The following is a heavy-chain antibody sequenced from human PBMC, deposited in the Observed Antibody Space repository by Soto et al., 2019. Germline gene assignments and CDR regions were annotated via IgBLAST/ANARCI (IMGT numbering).Heavy chain of an antibody. CDR2: INAGNGNT. CDR3: ARELNYYDSSGYYDY. Sequence: WASVKVSCKASGYTFTSYAMHWVRQAPGQRLEWMGWINAGNGNTKYSQKFQGRVTITRDTSASTAYMELSSPGSEDTAVYYCARELNYYDSSGYYDYWGQGTLVTVSS. D-gene: IGHD3-22*01. CDR1: GYTFTSYA. V-gene: IGHV1-3*01. J-gene: IGHJ4*02.